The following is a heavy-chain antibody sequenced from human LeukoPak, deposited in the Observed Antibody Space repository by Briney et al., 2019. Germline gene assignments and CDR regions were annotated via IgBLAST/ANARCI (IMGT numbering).Heavy chain of an antibody. J-gene: IGHJ4*02. Sequence: PGGSLRLSCAASGFTFSSFAMTWVRQAPGKGLEWVSGFDGNGPNTYYADSVKGRFTISRDNSKNTLYLQMNSLRAEDTAVYYCITPLPYSAQGGQGTLVTVSS. CDR2: FDGNGPNT. CDR3: ITPLPYSAQ. CDR1: GFTFSSFA. V-gene: IGHV3-23*01. D-gene: IGHD2-21*01.